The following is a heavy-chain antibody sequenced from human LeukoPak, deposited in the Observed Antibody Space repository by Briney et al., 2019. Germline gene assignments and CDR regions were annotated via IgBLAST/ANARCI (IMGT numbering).Heavy chain of an antibody. V-gene: IGHV1-46*01. Sequence: ASVKVSCKASGYTFTSYYMHWVRQAPGQGLEWMGIINPSGGSTSYAQKFQGRVTTTRDTSTTTVYMEVSSLRSEDTAVYYCARGTANFWSGYSSHFDYWGQGTLVTVSS. D-gene: IGHD3-3*01. CDR3: ARGTANFWSGYSSHFDY. J-gene: IGHJ4*02. CDR2: INPSGGST. CDR1: GYTFTSYY.